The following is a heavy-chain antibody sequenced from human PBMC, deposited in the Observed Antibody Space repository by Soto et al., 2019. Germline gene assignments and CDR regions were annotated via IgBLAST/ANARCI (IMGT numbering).Heavy chain of an antibody. CDR3: GRGGTYTYGLADY. CDR1: GFTVSNYW. D-gene: IGHD5-18*01. CDR2: INSGGIT. Sequence: EVQLGESGGGSVQPGGSLRLSCAASGFTVSNYWMHWVRQAPGKGLVWVSHINSGGITPYADSVKGRLTITSDNAKTTLYLQMNSLRAEDTAVYYCGRGGTYTYGLADYWGQGTFVTVSS. V-gene: IGHV3-74*01. J-gene: IGHJ4*02.